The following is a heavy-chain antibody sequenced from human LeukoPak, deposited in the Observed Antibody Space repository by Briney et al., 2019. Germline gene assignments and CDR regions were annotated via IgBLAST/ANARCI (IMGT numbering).Heavy chain of an antibody. CDR3: ARATYGDYGNWFDP. J-gene: IGHJ5*02. Sequence: PSETLSLTCAVSGGSISSSNWWSWVRQPPGKGLEWIGEIYHSGSTNYNPSLKSRVTISVDKSKNQFSLKLSSVTAADTAVYYCARATYGDYGNWFDPWDQGTLVTVSS. D-gene: IGHD4-17*01. CDR1: GGSISSSNW. CDR2: IYHSGST. V-gene: IGHV4-4*02.